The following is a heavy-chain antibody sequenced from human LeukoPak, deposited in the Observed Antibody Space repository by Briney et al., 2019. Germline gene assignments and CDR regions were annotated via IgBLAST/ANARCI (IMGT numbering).Heavy chain of an antibody. CDR3: ARALYYYDSSGYQPFDY. CDR1: GFTFSSYA. Sequence: GGSLRLSCAASGFTFSSYAMSWVRQAPGKGLEWVSTISGSGGSTYYADSVKGRFTISRDNAKNSLYLQMNSLRAEDTAVYYCARALYYYDSSGYQPFDYWGQGTLVTVSS. V-gene: IGHV3-23*01. J-gene: IGHJ4*02. CDR2: ISGSGGST. D-gene: IGHD3-22*01.